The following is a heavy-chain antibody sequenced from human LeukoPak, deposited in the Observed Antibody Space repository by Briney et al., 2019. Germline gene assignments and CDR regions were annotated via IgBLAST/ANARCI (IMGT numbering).Heavy chain of an antibody. J-gene: IGHJ3*02. Sequence: SETLSLTCTVSGGSISSSSYYWGWIRQPPGKGLEWIGSIYYSGSTYYNPSLKSRVTISVDTSKNQFSLKLSSVTAADTALYYCARGWQLSGDLGDAFDIWGQGTMVTVSS. CDR3: ARGWQLSGDLGDAFDI. CDR2: IYYSGST. V-gene: IGHV4-39*01. CDR1: GGSISSSSYY. D-gene: IGHD3-10*01.